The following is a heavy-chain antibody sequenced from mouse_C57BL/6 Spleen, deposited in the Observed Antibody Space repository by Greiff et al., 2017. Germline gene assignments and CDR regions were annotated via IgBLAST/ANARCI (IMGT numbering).Heavy chain of an antibody. CDR1: GYIFTSYW. D-gene: IGHD1-1*01. Sequence: QVQLQQPGAELVRPGSSVKLSCKASGYIFTSYWMDWVKQRPGQGLEWIGNIYPSDSETHYNQKFKDKATLTVDKSSSTAYMQLSSLTSEDSAVYYCARVVATRYAMDYWGQGTSVTVSS. V-gene: IGHV1-61*01. J-gene: IGHJ4*01. CDR2: IYPSDSET. CDR3: ARVVATRYAMDY.